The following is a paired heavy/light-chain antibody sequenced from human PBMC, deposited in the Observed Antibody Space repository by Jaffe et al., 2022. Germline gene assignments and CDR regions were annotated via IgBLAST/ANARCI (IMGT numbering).Heavy chain of an antibody. Sequence: EVQLVESGGGLVQPGGSLRLSCAASGFTFSNYWMSWVRQAPGKGLEWVANIKQDGSEKYYVDSVKGRFTISRDNAKNSLYLQMNSLRAEDTAVYYCARDHGRSYDFWSWFDYWGQGTLVTVSS. CDR2: IKQDGSEK. CDR3: ARDHGRSYDFWSWFDY. V-gene: IGHV3-7*01. CDR1: GFTFSNYW. J-gene: IGHJ4*02. D-gene: IGHD3-3*01.
Light chain of an antibody. V-gene: IGKV3-15*01. Sequence: EIVMTQSPATLSVSPGERATLSCRASQSVSSNLAWYHQKPGQAPRLLIYGASTRATGIPARFSGSGSGTEFTLTISSLQSEDFAVYYCQQYNNWPLITFGQGTRLEIK. CDR1: QSVSSN. CDR2: GAS. CDR3: QQYNNWPLIT. J-gene: IGKJ5*01.